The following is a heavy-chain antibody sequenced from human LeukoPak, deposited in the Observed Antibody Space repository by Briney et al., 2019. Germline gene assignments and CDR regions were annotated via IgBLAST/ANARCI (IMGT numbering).Heavy chain of an antibody. CDR1: GFTFSSYA. CDR3: ARDHTNGVYGMDV. D-gene: IGHD2-8*01. CDR2: ISSSSSYI. J-gene: IGHJ6*02. V-gene: IGHV3-21*01. Sequence: GGSLRLSCAASGFTFSSYAMNWVRQAPGKGLEWVSSISSSSSYIYYADSVKGRFTISRDNAKNSLYLQMNSLRAEDTAVYYCARDHTNGVYGMDVWGQGTTVTVSS.